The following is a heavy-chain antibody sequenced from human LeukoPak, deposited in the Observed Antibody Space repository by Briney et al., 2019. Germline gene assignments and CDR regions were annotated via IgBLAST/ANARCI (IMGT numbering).Heavy chain of an antibody. J-gene: IGHJ4*02. D-gene: IGHD5-12*01. CDR2: ISSSSSTI. CDR1: GFTFSSYS. Sequence: PGGSLRLSCAASGFTFSSYSMNWVRQAPGKGLEWVSYISSSSSTIYYADSVKGRFTISRDNAKSSLYLQMNSLRAEDTAVYYCARALVATIDDYWGQGTLVTVSS. CDR3: ARALVATIDDY. V-gene: IGHV3-48*01.